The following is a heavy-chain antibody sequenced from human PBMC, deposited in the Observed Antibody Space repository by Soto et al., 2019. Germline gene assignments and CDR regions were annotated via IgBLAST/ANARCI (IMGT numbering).Heavy chain of an antibody. Sequence: SETLSLTCAVSGGSISSSNWWSWVRQPPGKGLEWIGYIYYSGSTNYNPSLKSRVTISVDTSKNQFSLKLTSVTAADTAVYYCARHDVVVVAATFYNWFDPWGQGTLVTVSS. D-gene: IGHD2-15*01. CDR1: GGSISSSNW. V-gene: IGHV4-4*02. CDR3: ARHDVVVVAATFYNWFDP. CDR2: IYYSGST. J-gene: IGHJ5*02.